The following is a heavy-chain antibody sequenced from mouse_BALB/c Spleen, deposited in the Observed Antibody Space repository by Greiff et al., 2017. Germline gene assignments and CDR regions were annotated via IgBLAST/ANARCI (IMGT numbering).Heavy chain of an antibody. D-gene: IGHD2-4*01. CDR1: GFNIKDYY. CDR2: IDPENGDT. J-gene: IGHJ4*01. CDR3: FYYDYDYAMDY. V-gene: IGHV14-4*02. Sequence: EVQRVESGAELVRSGASVKLSCTASGFNIKDYYMHWVKQRPEQGLEWIGWIDPENGDTEYAPKFQGKATMTADTSSNTAYLQLSSLTSEDTAVYYCFYYDYDYAMDYWGQGTSVTVSS.